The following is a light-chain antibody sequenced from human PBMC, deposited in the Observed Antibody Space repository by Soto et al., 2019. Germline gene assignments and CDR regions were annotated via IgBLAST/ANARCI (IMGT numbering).Light chain of an antibody. J-gene: IGKJ1*01. CDR3: QHYNSYSEA. CDR1: QTISSW. V-gene: IGKV1-5*03. Sequence: IQITQSPSTLSGSVGDRVTLPCRASQTISSWLAWYQQKPGKAPKLLIYKASTLKSGVPSRFSGSGSGTEFTLTISSLQPDDFATYYCQHYNSYSEAFGQGTKVDIK. CDR2: KAS.